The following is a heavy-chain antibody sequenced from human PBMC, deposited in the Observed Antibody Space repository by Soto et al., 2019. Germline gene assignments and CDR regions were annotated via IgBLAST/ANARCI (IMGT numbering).Heavy chain of an antibody. CDR3: ARIPVDTYMTYWFDP. J-gene: IGHJ5*01. Sequence: ASVKVSCKASGYTFTSYDINWVRQATGQGLEWMGWMNPNSGNTGYAQKFQGRVTMTRNTSISTAYMELSSLRSADTAVYFCARIPVDTYMTYWFDPWGQGTLVTVSS. CDR2: MNPNSGNT. V-gene: IGHV1-8*01. D-gene: IGHD5-18*01. CDR1: GYTFTSYD.